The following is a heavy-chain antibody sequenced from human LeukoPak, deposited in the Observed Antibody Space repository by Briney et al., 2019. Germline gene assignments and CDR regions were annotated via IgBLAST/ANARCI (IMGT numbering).Heavy chain of an antibody. Sequence: ASVKVSCKASGYTFTGYYMHWVRQAPGQGLEWMGIINPSGGSTSYAQKFQGRVTMTRDTSTSTVYMELSSLRSEDTAVYYCARGGGPFSSSWETLDAFDIWGQGTMVTVSS. V-gene: IGHV1-46*01. CDR1: GYTFTGYY. D-gene: IGHD6-13*01. J-gene: IGHJ3*02. CDR2: INPSGGST. CDR3: ARGGGPFSSSWETLDAFDI.